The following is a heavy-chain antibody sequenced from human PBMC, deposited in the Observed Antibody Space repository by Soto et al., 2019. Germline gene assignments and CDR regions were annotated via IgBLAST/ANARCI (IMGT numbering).Heavy chain of an antibody. D-gene: IGHD1-26*01. CDR1: GFTFSREW. CDR2: IKQDGSEK. CDR3: ARDPNSGSPTDSYGMDV. V-gene: IGHV3-7*04. J-gene: IGHJ6*02. Sequence: PGGSLRLSCAASGFTFSREWMSWVRQAPGKGLEWVANIKQDGSEKYYVDSVKGRFTISRDNAKNSLYLQMNSLRAEDTAVYYCARDPNSGSPTDSYGMDVWGQGTTVTVSS.